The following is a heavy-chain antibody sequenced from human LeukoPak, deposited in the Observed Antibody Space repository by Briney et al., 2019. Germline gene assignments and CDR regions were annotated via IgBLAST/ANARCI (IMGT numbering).Heavy chain of an antibody. Sequence: PGGSLRLSCAASGFTFSSYSMNWVRQAPGKGLEWVSSISSSSSYIYYADSVKGRFTISRDNAKNSLYLQMNSLRAEDTAVYYCARVGRRAQKRGRPYCSSTSCYEPGFDYWGQGTLVTVSS. D-gene: IGHD2-2*01. CDR2: ISSSSSYI. CDR3: ARVGRRAQKRGRPYCSSTSCYEPGFDY. V-gene: IGHV3-21*01. CDR1: GFTFSSYS. J-gene: IGHJ4*02.